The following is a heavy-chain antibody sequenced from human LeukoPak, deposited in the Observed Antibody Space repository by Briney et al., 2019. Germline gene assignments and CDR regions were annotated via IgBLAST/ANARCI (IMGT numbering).Heavy chain of an antibody. CDR1: GFTFSSYA. CDR3: AKDQLWFGEGFWDI. CDR2: ISYDGSNN. D-gene: IGHD3-10*01. V-gene: IGHV3-30*04. J-gene: IGHJ3*02. Sequence: PGRSLRLSCAASGFTFSSYAMHWVRQAPGKGLEWVAVISYDGSNNYYADSVKGRFTTSRDNSKNTLYLQMNSLRAEDTAVYYCAKDQLWFGEGFWDIWGQGTMVTVSS.